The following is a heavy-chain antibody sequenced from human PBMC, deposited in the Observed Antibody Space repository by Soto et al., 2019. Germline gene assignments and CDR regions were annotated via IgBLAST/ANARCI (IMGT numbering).Heavy chain of an antibody. V-gene: IGHV3-48*01. CDR2: ISSSSSTI. Sequence: GGSLRLSCAASGFTFSSYSMNWVRQAPGKGLEWVSYISSSSSTIYYADSVKGRFTISRENAKNSLYLQMNSLRAEDTAVYYCARDTTRKSIAVAGTTEYWGQGTLVTVSS. CDR1: GFTFSSYS. CDR3: ARDTTRKSIAVAGTTEY. D-gene: IGHD6-19*01. J-gene: IGHJ4*02.